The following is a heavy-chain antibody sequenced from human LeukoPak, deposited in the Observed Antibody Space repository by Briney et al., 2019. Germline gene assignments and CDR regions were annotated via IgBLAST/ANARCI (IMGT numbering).Heavy chain of an antibody. Sequence: GGSLRLSCAASGFIFSDHYVDWVRQAPGKGLEWVGRTRNKANSYSTDYAASVKGRFTISRDDLENSLYLQMNSLKIEDTAMYYCARGVVGATGFRGLDYWGQGTLVTVSS. CDR1: GFIFSDHY. CDR3: ARGVVGATGFRGLDY. J-gene: IGHJ4*02. CDR2: TRNKANSYST. D-gene: IGHD1-26*01. V-gene: IGHV3-72*01.